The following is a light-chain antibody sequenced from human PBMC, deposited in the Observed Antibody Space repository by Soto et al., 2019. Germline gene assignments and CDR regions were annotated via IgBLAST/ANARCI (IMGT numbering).Light chain of an antibody. J-gene: IGKJ1*01. CDR3: QQYNSYSRT. CDR1: QSISSW. CDR2: KAS. Sequence: DIQMTQFPSTLSASVGDRVTITCLASQSISSWLAWYQQKPGKAPKLLIYKASSLESGVPSRFSGSGSGTDFTLTISSLQPDDFATYYCQQYNSYSRTFGQGTKVEIK. V-gene: IGKV1-5*03.